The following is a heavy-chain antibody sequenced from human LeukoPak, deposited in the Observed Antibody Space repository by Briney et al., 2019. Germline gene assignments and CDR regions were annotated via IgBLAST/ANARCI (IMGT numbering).Heavy chain of an antibody. CDR1: GFTFSSYW. CDR3: ARDLFPYYYDSSGYFFDY. Sequence: GGSLRLSXAASGFTFSSYWMHWVRQAPGKGLVWVSRINSDGSSTSYADSVKGRFTISRDNAKNTLYLQMNSLRAEDTAVYYCARDLFPYYYDSSGYFFDYWGQGTLVTVSS. D-gene: IGHD3-22*01. J-gene: IGHJ4*02. CDR2: INSDGSST. V-gene: IGHV3-74*01.